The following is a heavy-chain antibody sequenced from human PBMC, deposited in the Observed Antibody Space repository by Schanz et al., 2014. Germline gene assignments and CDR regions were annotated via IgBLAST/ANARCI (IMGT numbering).Heavy chain of an antibody. Sequence: EVQLVESGGGLVQPGGSLRLSCTASGFTFSDYWMSWVRQAPGKGLEWVSYVSRSTPDIYYADSVKGRFTMSRDNAKNSLFLQMNSLRAEDTAVYYCARAGYDADNWFDPWGQGTLVTVSS. CDR2: VSRSTPDI. V-gene: IGHV3-48*01. CDR1: GFTFSDYW. D-gene: IGHD2-2*01. J-gene: IGHJ5*02. CDR3: ARAGYDADNWFDP.